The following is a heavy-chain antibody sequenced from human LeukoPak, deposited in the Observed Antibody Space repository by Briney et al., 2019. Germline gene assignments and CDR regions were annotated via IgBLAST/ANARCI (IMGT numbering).Heavy chain of an antibody. J-gene: IGHJ4*02. V-gene: IGHV1-2*02. CDR2: INPNSGDT. Sequence: ASVKVSCKASGYTFTGYYIHWVRQAPGQGLEWMGLINPNSGDTKYAQKFQGRITVTRDTSISTAYMELSRLRSDDTAVYYCARADTVTFPFYFDYWGQGTLVTVSS. CDR1: GYTFTGYY. CDR3: ARADTVTFPFYFDY. D-gene: IGHD4-17*01.